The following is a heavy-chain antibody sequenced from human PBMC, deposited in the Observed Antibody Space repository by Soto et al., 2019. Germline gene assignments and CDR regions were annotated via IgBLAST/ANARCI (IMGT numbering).Heavy chain of an antibody. Sequence: ESGGGLVKPGGSLRLSCAASGFTFSSYSMNWVRQAPGKGLEWVSSISSSSSYIYYADSVKGRFTISRDNAKNSLYLQMNSLRAEDTAVYYCARVYCSGGSCYGSYYYYYGMDVWGQGTTVTVSS. J-gene: IGHJ6*02. V-gene: IGHV3-21*01. CDR2: ISSSSSYI. CDR1: GFTFSSYS. D-gene: IGHD2-15*01. CDR3: ARVYCSGGSCYGSYYYYYGMDV.